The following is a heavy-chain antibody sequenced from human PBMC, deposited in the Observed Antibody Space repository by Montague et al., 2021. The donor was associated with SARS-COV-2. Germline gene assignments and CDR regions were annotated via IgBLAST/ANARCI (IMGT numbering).Heavy chain of an antibody. Sequence: TLSLTCTVSGGSISSGGYYWSWIRQHPGKGLEWIGYIYYSGSTHYNPSLKSRVTISVDTSKNQFSLKLSSVTAADTAVYYCARAYITMIVVVSAFDIWGQGTMVTVSS. J-gene: IGHJ3*02. V-gene: IGHV4-31*03. CDR2: IYYSGST. CDR3: ARAYITMIVVVSAFDI. CDR1: GGSISSGGYY. D-gene: IGHD3-22*01.